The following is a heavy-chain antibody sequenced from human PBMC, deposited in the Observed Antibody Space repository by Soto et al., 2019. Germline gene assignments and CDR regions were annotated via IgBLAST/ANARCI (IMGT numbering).Heavy chain of an antibody. CDR1: GGSFSGYY. CDR3: ARDSAYYDYVWGSYRPHRLNCFDP. V-gene: IGHV4-34*01. D-gene: IGHD3-16*02. J-gene: IGHJ5*02. CDR2: INHSGST. Sequence: PSETLSLTCAVCGGSFSGYYWSWIRQPPGKGLEWIGEINHSGSTNYNPSLKSRVTISVDTSKNQFSLKLSSVTAADTAVYYCARDSAYYDYVWGSYRPHRLNCFDPGGQGTLVTVSS.